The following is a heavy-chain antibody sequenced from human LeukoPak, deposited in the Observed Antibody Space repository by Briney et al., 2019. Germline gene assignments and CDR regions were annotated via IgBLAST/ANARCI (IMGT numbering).Heavy chain of an antibody. CDR1: GGSVSSGSYY. CDR3: ARVRRSGSYPSYFDY. Sequence: SETLSLTCTVSGGSVSSGSYYWSWIRQPPEKGLEWIGYIYYSGSTSYNPSLKSRVSISVDTSNNQFSLKLTSVTAADTAVYYCARVRRSGSYPSYFDYWGQGNLVTVSS. D-gene: IGHD3-22*01. CDR2: IYYSGST. J-gene: IGHJ4*02. V-gene: IGHV4-61*01.